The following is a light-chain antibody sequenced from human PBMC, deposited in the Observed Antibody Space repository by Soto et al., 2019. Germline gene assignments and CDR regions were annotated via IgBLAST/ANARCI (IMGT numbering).Light chain of an antibody. Sequence: DIQMTQSPSSLSASVGDRFTITCRASQDISVYVAWYQQKPGKVPKLLIYSASTLQSGVPSRFSGSGSGTDFTLTIISLQPADVATYFCQKFNTAPLTFGQGTRLEIK. CDR3: QKFNTAPLT. CDR1: QDISVY. CDR2: SAS. V-gene: IGKV1-27*01. J-gene: IGKJ5*01.